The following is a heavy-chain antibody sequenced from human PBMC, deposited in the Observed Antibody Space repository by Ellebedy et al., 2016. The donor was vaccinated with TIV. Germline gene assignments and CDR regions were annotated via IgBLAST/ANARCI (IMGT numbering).Heavy chain of an antibody. CDR1: GYTFTGYY. D-gene: IGHD6-19*01. J-gene: IGHJ5*02. Sequence: ASVKVSCKASGYTFTGYYMHWVRQAPGQGLEWMGWINPKSGGTNYAQKFQGRVTMTRDTSISTAYMELSRLRSDDTAVYYCARARTVAVLNWFDPWGQGTLVTVSS. CDR2: INPKSGGT. V-gene: IGHV1-2*02. CDR3: ARARTVAVLNWFDP.